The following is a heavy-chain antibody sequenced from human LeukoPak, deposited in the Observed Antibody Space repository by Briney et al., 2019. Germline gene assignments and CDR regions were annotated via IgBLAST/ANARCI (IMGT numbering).Heavy chain of an antibody. D-gene: IGHD1-26*01. CDR1: GDSISSYY. Sequence: SETLSLTCTVSGDSISSYYWNWIRQPPGKGLEWIGYIYYSGSTNYNPSLKSRVTISVDTSKNQFSLKLSSVTAADTAVYYCARDRNLRGRGSYCGQGGPEAFDIWGQGTMVTVSS. CDR2: IYYSGST. CDR3: ARDRNLRGRGSYCGQGGPEAFDI. J-gene: IGHJ3*02. V-gene: IGHV4-59*01.